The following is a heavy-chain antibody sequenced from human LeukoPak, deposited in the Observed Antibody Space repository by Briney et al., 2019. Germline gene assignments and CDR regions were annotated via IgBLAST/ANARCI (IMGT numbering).Heavy chain of an antibody. CDR1: GYTFTGYY. CDR3: ARGSIVGATFDYFDY. Sequence: ASVKVSCKASGYTFTGYYMHWVRQAPGQGLEWMGWINPNSGGTNYAQKFQGRVTMTRDTSISTAYMDLSRLRSDDTAVYYCARGSIVGATFDYFDYWGQGTLVTVSS. J-gene: IGHJ4*02. CDR2: INPNSGGT. D-gene: IGHD1-26*01. V-gene: IGHV1-2*02.